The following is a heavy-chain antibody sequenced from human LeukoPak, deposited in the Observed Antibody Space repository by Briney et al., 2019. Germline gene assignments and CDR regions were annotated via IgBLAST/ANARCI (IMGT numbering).Heavy chain of an antibody. CDR1: GGSISSGGYS. D-gene: IGHD2/OR15-2a*01. CDR3: ASRLRQKRPLSRAEADY. V-gene: IGHV4-30-2*01. J-gene: IGHJ4*02. Sequence: SETLSLTCAVSGGSISSGGYSWSWIRQPPGKGLEWIGYIYHSGSTYYNPSLKSRVTISVDTSKNQFSLKLSSVTAADTAVYYCASRLRQKRPLSRAEADYWGQGTLVTVSS. CDR2: IYHSGST.